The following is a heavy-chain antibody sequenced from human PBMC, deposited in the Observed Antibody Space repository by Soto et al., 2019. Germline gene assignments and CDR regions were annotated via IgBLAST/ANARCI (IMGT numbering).Heavy chain of an antibody. V-gene: IGHV3-21*01. CDR1: GFTFSSYS. CDR2: ISSSSSYI. Sequence: EVQLVESGGGLVKPGGSLSLSCAASGFTFSSYSMNWVRQAPGKGLEWVSSISSSSSYIYYADSVKGRFTISRDNAKNSLFLQMNSLSAEDTAVYFCARKGGSGSYLVYWGQGTLVTVSS. D-gene: IGHD3-10*01. CDR3: ARKGGSGSYLVY. J-gene: IGHJ4*02.